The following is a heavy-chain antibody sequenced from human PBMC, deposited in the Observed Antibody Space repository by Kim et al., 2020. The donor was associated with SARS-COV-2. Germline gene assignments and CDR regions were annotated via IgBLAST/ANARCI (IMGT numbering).Heavy chain of an antibody. J-gene: IGHJ3*02. D-gene: IGHD3-10*01. Sequence: SETLSLTCTVSGGSISSSSYYWGWIRQPPGKGLEWIGSIYYSGSTYYNPSLKSRVTISVDTSKNQFSLKLSSVTAADTAVYYCARDPKLLWFGELSAFD. CDR2: IYYSGST. CDR1: GGSISSSSYY. CDR3: ARDPKLLWFGELSAFD. V-gene: IGHV4-39*07.